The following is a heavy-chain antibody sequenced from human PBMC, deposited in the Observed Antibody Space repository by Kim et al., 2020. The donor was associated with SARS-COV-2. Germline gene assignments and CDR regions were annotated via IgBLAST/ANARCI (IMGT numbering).Heavy chain of an antibody. CDR2: IYPGDSTT. J-gene: IGHJ3*02. CDR3: ARVQIENLVKAFDI. Sequence: GESLKISCKASGYNFPNYWIAWLRQVPGKGLEHMGIIYPGDSTTRYSPSFQGQVIISTDKSINTVYLQWHSLQASDSALYYCARVQIENLVKAFDIWGQGTVVNVSS. V-gene: IGHV5-51*01. CDR1: GYNFPNYW. D-gene: IGHD2-21*01.